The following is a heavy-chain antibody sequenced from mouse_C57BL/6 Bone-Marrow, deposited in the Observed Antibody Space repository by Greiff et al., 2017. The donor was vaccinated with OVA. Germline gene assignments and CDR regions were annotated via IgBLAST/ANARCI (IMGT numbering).Heavy chain of an antibody. CDR2: IWSGGST. D-gene: IGHD1-2*01. V-gene: IGHV2-2*01. CDR1: GFSLTSYG. CDR3: ASPHYYGGGYFDV. J-gene: IGHJ1*03. Sequence: VQLMESGPGLVQPSQSLSITCTVSGFSLTSYGVHWVRQSPGKGLEWLGVIWSGGSTDYNAAFISRLSISKDNSKSQVFFKMNSLQADDTAIYYCASPHYYGGGYFDVWGTGTTVTVSS.